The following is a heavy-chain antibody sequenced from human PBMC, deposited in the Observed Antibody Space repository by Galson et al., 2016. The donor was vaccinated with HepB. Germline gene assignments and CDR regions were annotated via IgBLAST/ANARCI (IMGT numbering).Heavy chain of an antibody. CDR1: RGSITSGSYY. D-gene: IGHD5-12*01. Sequence: TLSLTCTVSRGSITSGSYYWNWIRHHPGKGLEWIGYIDYSGNTYYNPSLKSRVTISVDTSKIQFSLKLGSVTAADTAVYYCARGRGVKEGDGVATRVGQGFDIWGQGTMVTVSS. J-gene: IGHJ3*02. V-gene: IGHV4-31*03. CDR3: ARGRGVKEGDGVATRVGQGFDI. CDR2: IDYSGNT.